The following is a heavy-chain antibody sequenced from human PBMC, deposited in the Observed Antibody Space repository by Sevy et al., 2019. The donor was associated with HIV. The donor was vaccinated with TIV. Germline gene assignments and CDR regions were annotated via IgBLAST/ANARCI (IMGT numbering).Heavy chain of an antibody. D-gene: IGHD3-10*01. Sequence: GGSLRLSCAASGFTFSSYSMNWVRQAPGKGLEWVSSISSSSYIYYADSEEGRFTISRDNAKNSLYLQMNSLRAEDTAVYYCARDYGGVRGVINYATTRYYFDYWGQGTLVTVSS. CDR3: ARDYGGVRGVINYATTRYYFDY. CDR2: ISSSSYI. CDR1: GFTFSSYS. J-gene: IGHJ4*02. V-gene: IGHV3-21*01.